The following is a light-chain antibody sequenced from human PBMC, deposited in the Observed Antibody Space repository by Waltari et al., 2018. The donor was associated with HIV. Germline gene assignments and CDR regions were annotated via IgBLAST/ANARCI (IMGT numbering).Light chain of an antibody. Sequence: EIVLTQSPGTLSLSPGERATLSCRASQSVSSSYLAWYQQKPGQTPRLLISGASSRAAGIPYRFSGSGSWTDFTLTISRLEPEDFAVYYCQQYGSSLPLTFGGGTKVEIK. J-gene: IGKJ4*01. V-gene: IGKV3-20*01. CDR2: GAS. CDR3: QQYGSSLPLT. CDR1: QSVSSSY.